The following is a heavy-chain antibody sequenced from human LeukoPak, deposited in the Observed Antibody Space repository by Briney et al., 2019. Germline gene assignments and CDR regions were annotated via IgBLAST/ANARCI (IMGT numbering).Heavy chain of an antibody. CDR3: ARVPYGAGKYPYFDY. Sequence: ASVKVSCKASGYTFTSYVISWVRPAPGQGLGWIGWIRAYNGNTNYAQKLQGRVTMPTDTSRTTAYMEVRSLRYDDTAVYYCARVPYGAGKYPYFDYWGQGSLVTVS. V-gene: IGHV1-18*01. D-gene: IGHD3-10*01. J-gene: IGHJ4*02. CDR1: GYTFTSYV. CDR2: IRAYNGNT.